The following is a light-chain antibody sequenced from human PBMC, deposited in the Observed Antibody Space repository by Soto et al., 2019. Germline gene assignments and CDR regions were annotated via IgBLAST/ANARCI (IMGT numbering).Light chain of an antibody. CDR3: SSYASSSTPYV. CDR1: SSDVGDYNY. CDR2: EVS. V-gene: IGLV2-14*01. Sequence: QSALTQPASVSGSPGQSITISCTGTSSDVGDYNYVSWYQQHPGKAPKLMIYEVSNRPSGVSNRFSGSKSGNTASLTISGLQAEDEADYYCSSYASSSTPYVFGTGTKLT. J-gene: IGLJ1*01.